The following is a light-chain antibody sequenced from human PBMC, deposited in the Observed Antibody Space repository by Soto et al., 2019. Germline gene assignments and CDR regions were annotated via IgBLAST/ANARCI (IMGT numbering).Light chain of an antibody. Sequence: EIVLTQSPGTLSLSPGERASLTCRASQSVSTYYLAWYQQKSGQAPRLLIHATSSRASGIPDRFSGSGSGTEFTLTINRLEPEDFAVYYCQQYGTLITFGQGTRLEIK. V-gene: IGKV3-20*01. CDR2: ATS. CDR1: QSVSTYY. J-gene: IGKJ5*01. CDR3: QQYGTLIT.